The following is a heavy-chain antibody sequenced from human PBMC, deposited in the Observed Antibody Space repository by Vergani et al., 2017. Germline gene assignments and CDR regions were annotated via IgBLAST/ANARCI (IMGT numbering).Heavy chain of an antibody. Sequence: QVRLVESGGGVVQRGGSLILSCATSGFTLSNYDMQWIRQGPGKGLEFVAFIQFDGSNQYYADSVKGRFTLSRDFSKNTLYLQMNSLRTDDTATYYCAKHFRGWGIDYWGQGTQVIVSS. CDR2: IQFDGSNQ. D-gene: IGHD3-16*01. V-gene: IGHV3-30*02. J-gene: IGHJ4*02. CDR3: AKHFRGWGIDY. CDR1: GFTLSNYD.